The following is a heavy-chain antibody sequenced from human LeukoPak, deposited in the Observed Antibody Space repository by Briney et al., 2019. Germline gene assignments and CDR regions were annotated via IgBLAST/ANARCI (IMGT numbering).Heavy chain of an antibody. D-gene: IGHD4-11*01. CDR2: IKRDGSEK. CDR3: ATTTAGFDY. V-gene: IGHV3-7*01. Sequence: GGSLRLSCAASGFTFSNYWMSWVRQAPGKGLEWVANIKRDGSEKYYVDSVKGRFTISRDNAKNSLYLQMNSLRAEDTAVYYCATTTAGFDYWGQGTLVTVSS. CDR1: GFTFSNYW. J-gene: IGHJ4*02.